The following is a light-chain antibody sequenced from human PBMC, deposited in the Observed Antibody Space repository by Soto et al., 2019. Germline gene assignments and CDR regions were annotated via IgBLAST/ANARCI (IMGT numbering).Light chain of an antibody. J-gene: IGLJ3*02. CDR2: TND. CDR1: SSNIGRNT. CDR3: AGWDDGLNGRNWV. V-gene: IGLV1-44*01. Sequence: QAVVTQPPSASGTPGQRVTIFCSGSSSNIGRNTVNWYQQLPGRAPTLLLYTNDQRPSGVPDRFSGSKSGTSASLAISGLQSEDEADYFCAGWDDGLNGRNWVFGGGTKLTVL.